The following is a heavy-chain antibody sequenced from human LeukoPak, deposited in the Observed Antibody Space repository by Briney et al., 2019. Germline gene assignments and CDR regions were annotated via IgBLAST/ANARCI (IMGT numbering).Heavy chain of an antibody. CDR3: ASSGYYDSSVRDY. CDR2: IYTSGST. CDR1: GGSISSYY. J-gene: IGHJ4*02. D-gene: IGHD3-22*01. V-gene: IGHV4-4*07. Sequence: PSETLSLTCTVSGGSISSYYWSWIRQPAGKGLEWIARIYTSGSTNYNPSLKSRVTISVDKSKNQFSLKLSSVTAADTAVYYCASSGYYDSSVRDYWGQGTLVTVSS.